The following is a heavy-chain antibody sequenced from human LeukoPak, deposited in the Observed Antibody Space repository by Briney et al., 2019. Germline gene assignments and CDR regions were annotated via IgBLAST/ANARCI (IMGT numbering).Heavy chain of an antibody. V-gene: IGHV4-59*01. D-gene: IGHD1-26*01. J-gene: IGHJ4*02. CDR3: ARYSGSYFAGFDY. CDR1: GGSISSYY. CDR2: IYYSGST. Sequence: SETMSLPCTVSGGSISSYYWSWIRQPPGKGLEWIGYIYYSGSTNYNPSLKSRVTISVDTSKNQFSLKLSSVTAADTAVYYCARYSGSYFAGFDYWGQGTLVTVSS.